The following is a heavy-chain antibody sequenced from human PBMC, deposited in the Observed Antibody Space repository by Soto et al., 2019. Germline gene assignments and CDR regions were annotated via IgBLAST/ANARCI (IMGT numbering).Heavy chain of an antibody. Sequence: ESGGGVVQPGRSLRLSCAASGFTFSSYAMHWVRQAPGKGLEWVAVISYDGSNKYYADSVKGRFTISRDNSKNTLYLQMNSLRAEDTAVYYCARDLDYYDSSGYRSRNDAFDIWGQGTMVTVSS. CDR3: ARDLDYYDSSGYRSRNDAFDI. D-gene: IGHD3-22*01. V-gene: IGHV3-30-3*01. J-gene: IGHJ3*02. CDR1: GFTFSSYA. CDR2: ISYDGSNK.